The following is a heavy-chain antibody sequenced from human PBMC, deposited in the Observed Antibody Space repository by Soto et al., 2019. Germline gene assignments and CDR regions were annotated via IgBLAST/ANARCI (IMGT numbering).Heavy chain of an antibody. V-gene: IGHV3-21*01. Sequence: GGSLRLSCAAFGFTFGSYSMHWVRQAPGKGLEWVSSISSSGDTYYADSLKGRLTISRDYAKNSLSLQMNSLRAEDTAVYYCAREETAWPLAYGLDVWGQGTTVTVSS. CDR2: ISSSGDT. CDR1: GFTFGSYS. CDR3: AREETAWPLAYGLDV. D-gene: IGHD2-21*02. J-gene: IGHJ6*02.